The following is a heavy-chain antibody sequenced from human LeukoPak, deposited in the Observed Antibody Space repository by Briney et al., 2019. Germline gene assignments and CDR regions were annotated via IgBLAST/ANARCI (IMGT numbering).Heavy chain of an antibody. Sequence: SETLSLTCTVSGGSISNTNSYWGWFRQPPGKGLEWIGSIYYTGTTNYNPSLKSRVTISVDTSKNQLSLKLSSVTAADTAVYYCARRGYSSGWYDYWGQGNLVTVSS. CDR1: GGSISNTNSY. D-gene: IGHD6-19*01. J-gene: IGHJ4*02. CDR3: ARRGYSSGWYDY. CDR2: IYYTGTT. V-gene: IGHV4-39*01.